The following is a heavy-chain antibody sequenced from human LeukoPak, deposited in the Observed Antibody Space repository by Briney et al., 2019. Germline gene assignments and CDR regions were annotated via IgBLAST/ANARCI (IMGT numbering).Heavy chain of an antibody. CDR3: ATIVVVSAAIPFDY. V-gene: IGHV1-2*02. CDR2: INPNSGGT. Sequence: ASVKVSCKASGYTFTGYYMHWVRQAPGQGLEWMGWINPNSGGTNYAQKFQGRVTMTRDTSISTAYMELSRLRSDDTAVYYRATIVVVSAAIPFDYWGQGTLVTVSS. J-gene: IGHJ4*02. D-gene: IGHD2-2*02. CDR1: GYTFTGYY.